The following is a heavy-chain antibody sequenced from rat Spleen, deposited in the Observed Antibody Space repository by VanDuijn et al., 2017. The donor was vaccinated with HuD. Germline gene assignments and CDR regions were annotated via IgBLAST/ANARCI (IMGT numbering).Heavy chain of an antibody. Sequence: EVQLVESGGGLVQPGRSLKLSCAASGFTYSNYVMVWVRQAPTKGLEWVASISTGGGNTYYRDSVKGRFTISRVNAKNTLYLQMDSLRSEDTATYYCAKVINYGGPFDYWGQGVMVTVSS. CDR2: ISTGGGNT. CDR3: AKVINYGGPFDY. CDR1: GFTYSNYV. V-gene: IGHV5S13*01. D-gene: IGHD1-11*01. J-gene: IGHJ2*01.